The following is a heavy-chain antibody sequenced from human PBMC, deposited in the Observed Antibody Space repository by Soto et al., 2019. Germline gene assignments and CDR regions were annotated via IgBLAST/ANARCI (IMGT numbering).Heavy chain of an antibody. CDR2: IYSTGSS. V-gene: IGHV4-30-4*01. CDR1: GGSLSSVNYY. J-gene: IGHJ5*02. D-gene: IGHD5-18*01. Sequence: SKKPSLTCTVSGGSLSSVNYYYSWIRQCPGNGLEWIGYIYSTGSSYYNPSLRTRSSISVDTSKNQFSLNLRFVSAADTAAYLCARHGIQLLSCGRDRFD. CDR3: ARHGIQLLSCGRDRFD.